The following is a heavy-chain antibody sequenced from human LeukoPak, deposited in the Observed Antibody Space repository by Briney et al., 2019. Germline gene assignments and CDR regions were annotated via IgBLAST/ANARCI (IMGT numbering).Heavy chain of an antibody. J-gene: IGHJ4*02. D-gene: IGHD4-23*01. Sequence: QPGGSLRLSCAASGLIVTNNYMTWVRQAPGKGLEWVSIIYSGGSIYYADSVKGRFTISRDNSKNTLYLQMNSLRAEDTAVYYCARRAGGYSHPYDYWGQGILVTVSS. CDR1: GLIVTNNY. CDR3: ARRAGGYSHPYDY. CDR2: IYSGGSI. V-gene: IGHV3-53*01.